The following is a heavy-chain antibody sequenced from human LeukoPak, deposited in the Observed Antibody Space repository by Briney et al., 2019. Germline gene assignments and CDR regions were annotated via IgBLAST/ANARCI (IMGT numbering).Heavy chain of an antibody. D-gene: IGHD3-10*01. J-gene: IGHJ6*03. CDR2: IKQDGSEK. V-gene: IGHV3-7*01. Sequence: PGGSLRLSCAAPGFRFSSHWMSWARQAPGKGLEWVANIKQDGSEKYYVDSVKGRFTISRDNAQNSLHLQMNSLRAEDTAVYYCARAPRRGVMDVWGTGTTVSVSS. CDR3: ARAPRRGVMDV. CDR1: GFRFSSHW.